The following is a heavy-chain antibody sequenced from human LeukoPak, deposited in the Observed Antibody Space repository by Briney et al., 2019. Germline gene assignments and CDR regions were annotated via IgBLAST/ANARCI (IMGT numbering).Heavy chain of an antibody. CDR3: AREVIYYYDSSGYYYYMDV. D-gene: IGHD3-22*01. J-gene: IGHJ6*03. CDR2: IHSNRGGT. Sequence: PSVKVSCKASGYTYTGYYMHWVRQARGRGREWMGWIHSNRGGTNYAQKFQGGVIMPGEKSIRRAYMEPSRLRCDDTAVCGWAREVIYYYDSSGYYYYMDVWGKGTTVTIS. V-gene: IGHV1-2*02. CDR1: GYTYTGYY.